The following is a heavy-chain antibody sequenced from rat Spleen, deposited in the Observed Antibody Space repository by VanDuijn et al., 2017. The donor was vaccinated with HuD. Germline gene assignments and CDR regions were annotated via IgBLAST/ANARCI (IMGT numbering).Heavy chain of an antibody. V-gene: IGHV5S14*01. J-gene: IGHJ1*01. CDR1: GFTFSNYG. Sequence: EVQLVESGGGLVQPGRSLKLSCAASGFTFSNYGMAWVRQTPTKGLEWVASINTGGGNTYYRDSVKGRFTISRNDAKNTHYLQMDSLWSEDTATYYCASRGTTDLPIYWYFDFWGPGTMVTVSS. CDR2: INTGGGNT. CDR3: ASRGTTDLPIYWYFDF. D-gene: IGHD1-6*01.